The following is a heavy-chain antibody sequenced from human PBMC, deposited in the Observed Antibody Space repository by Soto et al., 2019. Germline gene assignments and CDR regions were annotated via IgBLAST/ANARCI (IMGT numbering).Heavy chain of an antibody. D-gene: IGHD4-17*01. CDR1: GFSLSNARMG. CDR3: ARINWATVTNHWYFDL. CDR2: IFSNDEK. V-gene: IGHV2-26*01. J-gene: IGHJ2*01. Sequence: QVTLKESGPVLVKPTETLTLTCTVSGFSLSNARMGVSWIRQPPGKALEGLAHIFSNDEKSYSTSLKSRLTISKDTSKSQVVLTMTNMDPVVTAKYYWARINWATVTNHWYFDLLGRGPLVTVSS.